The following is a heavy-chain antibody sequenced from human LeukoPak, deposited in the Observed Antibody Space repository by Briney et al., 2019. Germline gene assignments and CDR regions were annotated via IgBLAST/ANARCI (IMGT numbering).Heavy chain of an antibody. V-gene: IGHV3-7*01. D-gene: IGHD6-13*01. CDR1: GFTFSSYW. CDR2: IKQDGSEK. Sequence: PGGSLRLSCAASGFTFSSYWTSWVRQAPGKGLEWVANIKQDGSEKYYVDSVKGRFTISRDNAKNSLYLQMNSLRAEDTAVYYCARQQLVWGDAFGIWGQGTMVTVSS. J-gene: IGHJ3*02. CDR3: ARQQLVWGDAFGI.